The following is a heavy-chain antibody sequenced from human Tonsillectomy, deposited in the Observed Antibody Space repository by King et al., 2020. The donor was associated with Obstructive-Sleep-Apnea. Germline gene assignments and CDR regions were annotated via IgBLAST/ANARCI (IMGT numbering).Heavy chain of an antibody. D-gene: IGHD3-10*01. CDR1: GYIFTTYA. V-gene: IGHV7-4-1*02. Sequence: VQLVQSGSELRKPGASVKVACKASGYIFTTYAMNLVRQAPGQGLEWIGWINPNTGDPTYVQDFTGRCVFSLDTSVSTAYLEISGLKADDTAVYYCARVIGSYLGSGFGYWGRGTLAT. CDR3: ARVIGSYLGSGFGY. CDR2: INPNTGDP. J-gene: IGHJ4*02.